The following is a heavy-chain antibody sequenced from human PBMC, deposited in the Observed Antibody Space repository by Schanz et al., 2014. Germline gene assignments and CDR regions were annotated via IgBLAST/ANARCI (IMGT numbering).Heavy chain of an antibody. D-gene: IGHD6-19*01. J-gene: IGHJ4*02. CDR1: TFTFSSDW. CDR3: TKDKSQIAVAGLFDL. Sequence: EVQLLESGGGLVQPGGSLRLSCAASTFTFSSDWMSWVRQAPGKGLEWVSGFDAHDGRAYYADSVKGRFTISRDNSKNTLYLQMNSLRPEDTALYYCTKDKSQIAVAGLFDLWGQGTLVTVSS. CDR2: FDAHDGRA. V-gene: IGHV3-23*01.